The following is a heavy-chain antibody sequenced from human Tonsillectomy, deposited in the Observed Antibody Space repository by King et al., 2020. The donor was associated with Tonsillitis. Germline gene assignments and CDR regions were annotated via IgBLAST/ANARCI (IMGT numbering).Heavy chain of an antibody. J-gene: IGHJ5*02. V-gene: IGHV1-69*01. CDR3: ATFSSTGFDP. Sequence: QLVQSGAEVKKPGSSVKVSCKASGGSLRNYAINWVRQAPGQGLEWMGGIIPKFGTTDYAQKFQGRVTITADESTNTAYMELSSLKSNDTAVFFCATFSSTGFDPWGQGTLVTVSS. CDR2: IIPKFGTT. D-gene: IGHD1-1*01. CDR1: GGSLRNYA.